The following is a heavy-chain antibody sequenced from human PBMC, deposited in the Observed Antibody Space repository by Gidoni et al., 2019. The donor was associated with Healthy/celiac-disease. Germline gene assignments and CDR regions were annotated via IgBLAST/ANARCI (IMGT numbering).Heavy chain of an antibody. D-gene: IGHD6-6*01. Sequence: QVQLVESGGGVVQPGRSLRLSCAASGFTFSSYGMHWVRQAPGKGLEWVAVISYDGSNKYYADSVKGRFTISRDNSKNTLYLQMNSLRAEDTAVYYCAKDFYSSPLGFDYWGQGTLVTVSS. V-gene: IGHV3-30*18. J-gene: IGHJ4*02. CDR1: GFTFSSYG. CDR3: AKDFYSSPLGFDY. CDR2: ISYDGSNK.